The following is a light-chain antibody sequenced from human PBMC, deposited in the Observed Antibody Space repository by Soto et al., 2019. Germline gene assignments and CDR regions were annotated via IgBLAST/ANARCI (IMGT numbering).Light chain of an antibody. J-gene: IGKJ4*01. CDR3: QQRSTWPVT. V-gene: IGKV3-11*01. CDR1: QTVSSC. Sequence: EIVLTQSPATLSLSPGERATLSCRASQTVSSCLAWYQQKPGQAPRLLSSDASNRATGIPARFSGSVSGTDFTLTISSLEPEDFAVYYCQQRSTWPVTFGGGTKLEIK. CDR2: DAS.